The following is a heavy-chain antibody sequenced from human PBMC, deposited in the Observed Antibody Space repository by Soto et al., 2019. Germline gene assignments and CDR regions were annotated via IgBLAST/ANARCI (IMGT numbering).Heavy chain of an antibody. CDR1: GLTISGKRY. Sequence: DVQLVESGGGLIQPGESLRLSCAAFGLTISGKRYVAWVRQAPGKGLGWVSALYDVDGSFYADSVKGRFTTSSDSSKTTVYLQMNDLRPDDTVVYYCATWHEREHAYDVWGQGTTVTVSS. V-gene: IGHV3-53*01. D-gene: IGHD1-1*01. CDR3: ATWHEREHAYDV. CDR2: LYDVDGS. J-gene: IGHJ3*01.